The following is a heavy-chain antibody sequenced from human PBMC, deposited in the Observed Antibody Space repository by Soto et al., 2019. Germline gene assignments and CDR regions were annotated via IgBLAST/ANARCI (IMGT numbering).Heavy chain of an antibody. CDR3: AMYGDGNNWFDP. CDR2: IKRSGST. V-gene: IGHV4-34*01. J-gene: IGHJ5*02. D-gene: IGHD4-17*01. Sequence: QVRLQQWGAGLLKTSETLSLTCAVPGGSFSSYYWSWIRQPPGRGLAWIGEIKRSGSTNSSPSLKSRVTTSQGASQNQSALRQTTGTAADTAAEDCAMYGDGNNWFDPWGQGTLVIVSS. CDR1: GGSFSSYY.